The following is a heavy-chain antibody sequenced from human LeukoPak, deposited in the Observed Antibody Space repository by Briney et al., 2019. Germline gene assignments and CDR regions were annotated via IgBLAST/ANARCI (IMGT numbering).Heavy chain of an antibody. CDR1: GFIFRTYG. CDR3: AKESGWASYNCFDP. CDR2: IRPDGSDK. Sequence: GGSLRLSCAASGFIFRTYGMHWVRQAPGKGLEWVAFIRPDGSDKSYADSVKGRFTISRDNSKNTLYLQMNSLRAEDTAVYYCAKESGWASYNCFDPWGQGTLVTVSS. D-gene: IGHD6-19*01. J-gene: IGHJ5*02. V-gene: IGHV3-30*02.